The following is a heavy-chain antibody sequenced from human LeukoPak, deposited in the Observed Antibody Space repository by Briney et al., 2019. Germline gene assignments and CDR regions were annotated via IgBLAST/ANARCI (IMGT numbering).Heavy chain of an antibody. CDR3: ARSGAAAGTCGY. CDR2: ISSSSSYI. CDR1: GFTVGSDY. V-gene: IGHV3-21*01. Sequence: GGSLRLSCASSGFTVGSDYMSWVREAPGKGLEWVSSISSSSSYIYYADSVKGRFTISRDNAKNSLYLQMNSLRAEDTAVYYCARSGAAAGTCGYWGQGTLVNVSS. D-gene: IGHD6-13*01. J-gene: IGHJ4*02.